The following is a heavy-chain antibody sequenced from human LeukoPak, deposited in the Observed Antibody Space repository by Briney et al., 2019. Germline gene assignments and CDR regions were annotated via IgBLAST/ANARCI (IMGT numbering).Heavy chain of an antibody. V-gene: IGHV3-30*04. CDR2: MSYDGSNK. J-gene: IGHJ4*02. CDR1: GFTFSSYA. Sequence: PGGSLRLSCAASGFTFSSYAMHWVRQAPGKGLEWVAVMSYDGSNKYYADSVKGRFTISRDNSKNTLYLQMNSLRAEDTAVYYCAKWARYCTNGVCYYFDYWGQGTLVTVSS. CDR3: AKWARYCTNGVCYYFDY. D-gene: IGHD2-8*01.